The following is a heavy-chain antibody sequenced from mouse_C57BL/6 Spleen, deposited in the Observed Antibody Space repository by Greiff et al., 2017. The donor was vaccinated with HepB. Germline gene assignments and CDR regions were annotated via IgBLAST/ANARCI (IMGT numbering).Heavy chain of an antibody. CDR3: AIIYYDYGGFAY. J-gene: IGHJ3*01. Sequence: VQLQQSGPELVKPGASVKISCKASGYAFSSSWMNWVKQRPGKGLEWIGRIYPGDGDTNYNGKFKGKATLTADKSSSTAYMQLSSLTSEDSAVYFCAIIYYDYGGFAYWGQGTLVTVCA. CDR2: IYPGDGDT. CDR1: GYAFSSSW. D-gene: IGHD2-4*01. V-gene: IGHV1-82*01.